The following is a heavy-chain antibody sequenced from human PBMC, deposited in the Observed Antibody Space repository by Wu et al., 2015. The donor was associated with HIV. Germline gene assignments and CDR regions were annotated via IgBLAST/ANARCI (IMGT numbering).Heavy chain of an antibody. D-gene: IGHD1-14*01. V-gene: IGHV1-8*01. CDR2: MNPRSGNT. CDR3: ARTRNYYFGMDV. CDR1: GYTFTSYD. Sequence: QVQLVQSGAEVKKPGASVKVSCKASGYTFTSYDINWVRQATGQGLEWMGWMNPRSGNTGYAQKFQGRVTMTRDTSISTANMELSSLRSEDTAVYYCARTRNYYFGMDVWGQGTTVTVSS. J-gene: IGHJ6*02.